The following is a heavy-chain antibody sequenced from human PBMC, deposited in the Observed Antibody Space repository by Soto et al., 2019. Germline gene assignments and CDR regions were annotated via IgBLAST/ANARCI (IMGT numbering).Heavy chain of an antibody. J-gene: IGHJ5*01. D-gene: IGHD1-26*01. CDR1: GYTFTSYG. V-gene: IGHV1-18*01. Sequence: QVQLVQSGAEVKKPGASVKVSCKASGYTFTSYGFSWVRQAPGQGLEWMGWISAYNGNTNYAQKLQGRVTMTTDTAPRTANMERRGRRSDDRAVYYCARGPPWEAGNSGAQGNLVTFS. CDR2: ISAYNGNT. CDR3: ARGPPWEAGNS.